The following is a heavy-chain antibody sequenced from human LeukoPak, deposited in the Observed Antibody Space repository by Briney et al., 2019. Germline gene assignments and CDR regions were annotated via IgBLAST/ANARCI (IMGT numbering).Heavy chain of an antibody. CDR2: ISGSNSHI. CDR1: GFTFSSYG. J-gene: IGHJ4*02. Sequence: GGSLRLSCAASGFTFSSYGMNWVRQAPGKGLEWVSSISGSNSHIYYANSVKGRFTISRDNAQNSLYLQMNGLRAEDTAVYYCARTAIGYSDYSGYYFDYWGQGSLATVSS. V-gene: IGHV3-21*01. CDR3: ARTAIGYSDYSGYYFDY. D-gene: IGHD2-15*01.